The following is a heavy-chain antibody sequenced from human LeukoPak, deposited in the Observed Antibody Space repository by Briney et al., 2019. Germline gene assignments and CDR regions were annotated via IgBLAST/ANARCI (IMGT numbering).Heavy chain of an antibody. CDR1: GFTFTSYG. V-gene: IGHV3-23*01. CDR3: AKDRPFLVRGVDY. CDR2: ISGTGGST. D-gene: IGHD3-10*01. J-gene: IGHJ4*02. Sequence: GGSLRLSCAASGFTFTSYGMRWVRQAPGKGLEWVSCISGTGGSTYYADSVKGRFTISRDNSKNTLYLQMNSLRAEDTAVYYCAKDRPFLVRGVDYWGQGTLVTVSS.